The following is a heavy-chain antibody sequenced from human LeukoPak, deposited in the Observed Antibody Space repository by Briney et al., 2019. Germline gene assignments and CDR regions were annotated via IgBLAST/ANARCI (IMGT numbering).Heavy chain of an antibody. Sequence: PGGSLRLSCAASGFTFSSYAMSWVRQAPGKGLEWVSAISASGGATYYADSVRGRFTISRDNSKNTLYLQMNSLRAKDTAVYYCAKEYSSGHYYFDYWGQGTLVTVSS. V-gene: IGHV3-23*01. CDR1: GFTFSSYA. CDR3: AKEYSSGHYYFDY. J-gene: IGHJ4*02. CDR2: ISASGGAT. D-gene: IGHD6-19*01.